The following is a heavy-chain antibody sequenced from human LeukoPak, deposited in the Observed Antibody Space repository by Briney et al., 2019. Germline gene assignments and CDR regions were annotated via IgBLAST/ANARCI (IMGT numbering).Heavy chain of an antibody. D-gene: IGHD6-19*01. V-gene: IGHV3-30*18. Sequence: GGSLRLSCAASGFTFSSYVMHWVRQAPGKGLEWVAVISYDGSNKYYADSVKGRFTISRDNSKNTLYLQMNSLRPEDTSVYYCTKTGSGWYFDYWGQGTLVTVSS. CDR3: TKTGSGWYFDY. CDR2: ISYDGSNK. J-gene: IGHJ4*02. CDR1: GFTFSSYV.